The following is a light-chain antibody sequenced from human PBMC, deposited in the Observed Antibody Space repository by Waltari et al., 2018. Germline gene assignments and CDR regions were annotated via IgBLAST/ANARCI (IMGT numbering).Light chain of an antibody. J-gene: IGLJ3*02. CDR2: DDS. CDR3: QVRGGADDFWV. V-gene: IGLV3-21*02. Sequence: SYVLTQPPSVSVAPGQTASVTCTGSNIGSKSVHWYQQRPGQAPVLVVSDDSARPSGIPDRFSGSKSGHTATLSISGVEAGDEADFYCQVRGGADDFWVFGGGTRLTVL. CDR1: NIGSKS.